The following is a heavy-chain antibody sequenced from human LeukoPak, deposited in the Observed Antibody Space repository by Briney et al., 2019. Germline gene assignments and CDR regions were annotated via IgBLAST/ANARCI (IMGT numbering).Heavy chain of an antibody. CDR3: AKEGPGIVVVHDAFDI. D-gene: IGHD3-22*01. CDR1: GFTFSSYV. Sequence: GGSLRLSCAASGFTFSSYVMSWVRQAPGKGLEWVSAISGSGGSTYYADSVKGRFTISRDNSKNTLYLQMNSLRAEDTAVYYCAKEGPGIVVVHDAFDIWGQGTMVTVSS. J-gene: IGHJ3*02. CDR2: ISGSGGST. V-gene: IGHV3-23*01.